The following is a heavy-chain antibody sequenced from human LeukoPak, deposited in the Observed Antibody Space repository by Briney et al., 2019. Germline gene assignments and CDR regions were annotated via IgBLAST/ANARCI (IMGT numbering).Heavy chain of an antibody. CDR2: INPTGGST. CDR3: ARVTSFTVVIYYFDY. Sequence: ASVKVSCKTSGYSFISYYMHWVRQAPGQGLEWMGMINPTGGSTNYAQKFQGRVTMTRDTSTSTAYMELRSLRSDDTAVYYCARVTSFTVVIYYFDYWGQGTLVTVSS. CDR1: GYSFISYY. D-gene: IGHD4-23*01. J-gene: IGHJ4*02. V-gene: IGHV1-46*01.